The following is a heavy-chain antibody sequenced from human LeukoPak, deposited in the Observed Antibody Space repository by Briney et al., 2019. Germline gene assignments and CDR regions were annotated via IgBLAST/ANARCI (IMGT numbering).Heavy chain of an antibody. D-gene: IGHD2-21*02. CDR2: IYHSGST. CDR3: ARVDVVVTATIDY. V-gene: IGHV4-38-2*02. CDR1: GYSISSGYY. J-gene: IGHJ4*02. Sequence: PSETLSLTCTVSGYSISSGYYWGWIRQPPGKGLEWIGSIYHSGSTYYNPSLKSRVTISVDTSKNQFSLKLSSVTAADTAVYYCARVDVVVTATIDYWGQGTLVTVSS.